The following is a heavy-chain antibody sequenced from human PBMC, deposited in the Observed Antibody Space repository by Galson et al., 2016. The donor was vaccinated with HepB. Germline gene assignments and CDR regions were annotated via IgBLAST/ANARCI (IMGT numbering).Heavy chain of an antibody. CDR3: AKDGEWELLRFCFDN. J-gene: IGHJ4*02. Sequence: SLRLSCAASGFTFSSYGMHWVRQTPGKGLEWVAGMSYDGNNMYYADSVKGRFTISRDNSKNTLYLQMNSLRAEDTAMYYCAKDGEWELLRFCFDNWGQGILVTVSS. D-gene: IGHD1-26*01. V-gene: IGHV3-30*18. CDR2: MSYDGNNM. CDR1: GFTFSSYG.